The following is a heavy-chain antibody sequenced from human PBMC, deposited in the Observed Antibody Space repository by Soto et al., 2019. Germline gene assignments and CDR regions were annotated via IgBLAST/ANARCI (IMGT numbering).Heavy chain of an antibody. J-gene: IGHJ4*02. CDR1: GFTVSSNY. Sequence: EVQLVESGGGLVQPGGSLRLSCAASGFTVSSNYMNWVRQAPGKGLEWVSIIYGAASTYYADSVKGRFTISREYSKNTLYLQMNSLTAEDTAVYYCARERPSRSRYYFDYSGQGTLVTVSS. CDR2: IYGAAST. V-gene: IGHV3-66*01. D-gene: IGHD6-13*01. CDR3: ARERPSRSRYYFDY.